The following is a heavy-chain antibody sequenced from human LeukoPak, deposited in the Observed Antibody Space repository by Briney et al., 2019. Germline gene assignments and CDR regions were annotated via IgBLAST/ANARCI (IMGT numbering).Heavy chain of an antibody. J-gene: IGHJ4*02. CDR3: AKMEGFYYGSGSYSLDY. CDR2: IYSAGNT. V-gene: IGHV3-53*01. Sequence: GGSLRLSCAASGFIVGSSYMSWVRQAPGKGLEWVSVIYSAGNTYYADSVRGRFTISRDNSKNTLYLQMSSLRAEDTAVYYCAKMEGFYYGSGSYSLDYWGQGTLVTVSS. D-gene: IGHD3-10*01. CDR1: GFIVGSSY.